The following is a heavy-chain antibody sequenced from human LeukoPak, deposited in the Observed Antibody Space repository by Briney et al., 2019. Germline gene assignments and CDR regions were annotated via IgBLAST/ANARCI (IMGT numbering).Heavy chain of an antibody. CDR3: TFYGDYLTPSYDY. V-gene: IGHV1-69*04. CDR1: GGTFSSYA. D-gene: IGHD4-17*01. J-gene: IGHJ4*02. CDR2: IIPILGIA. Sequence: SAKVSCKASGGTFSSYAISWVRQAPGQGLEWMGRIIPILGIANYAQKFQGRVTITADKSTSTAYMELSSLRSEDTAVYYCTFYGDYLTPSYDYWGQGTVVTVSS.